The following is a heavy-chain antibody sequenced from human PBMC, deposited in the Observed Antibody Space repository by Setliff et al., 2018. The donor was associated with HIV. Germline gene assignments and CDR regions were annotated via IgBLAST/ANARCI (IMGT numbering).Heavy chain of an antibody. CDR2: IYNSEST. Sequence: PSETLSLTCTVSGDSIGTYYWSWIRQPPGKGLEWIGHIYNSESTNYNPSLKSRVTISVDTSKNQFSLTLRSLTAADTAVYYCARGAYRFDSWGQGNLVTVSS. D-gene: IGHD2-2*01. CDR1: GDSIGTYY. CDR3: ARGAYRFDS. J-gene: IGHJ5*01. V-gene: IGHV4-4*08.